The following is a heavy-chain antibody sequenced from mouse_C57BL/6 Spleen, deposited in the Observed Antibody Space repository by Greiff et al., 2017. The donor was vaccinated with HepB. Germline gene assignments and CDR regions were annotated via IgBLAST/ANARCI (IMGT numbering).Heavy chain of an antibody. Sequence: QVQLQQPGAELVKPGASVKLSCKASGYTFTSYWMQWVKQRPGQGLEWIGEIDPSDSYTNYNQKFKGKATLTVDTSSSTAYMQLSSLTSEDSAVYYCAIITTAAWYFDVWGTGTTVTVSS. D-gene: IGHD1-2*01. J-gene: IGHJ1*03. CDR1: GYTFTSYW. CDR3: AIITTAAWYFDV. V-gene: IGHV1-50*01. CDR2: IDPSDSYT.